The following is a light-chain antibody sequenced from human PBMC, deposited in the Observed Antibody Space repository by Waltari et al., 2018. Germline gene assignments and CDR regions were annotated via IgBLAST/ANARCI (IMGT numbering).Light chain of an antibody. CDR1: HSLVHSDGTTF. V-gene: IGKV2-30*02. CDR3: MQATQLPLT. Sequence: DVLMTQSPLPLPVTLGQTSLLLCRSSHSLVHSDGTTFLNWFHQRPGQSPRRLIYKVCNRDFGVPDKVSGSGSGTDFTLLSSRVEAEDVGVYYCMQATQLPLTFGQGTKGEIK. J-gene: IGKJ1*01. CDR2: KVC.